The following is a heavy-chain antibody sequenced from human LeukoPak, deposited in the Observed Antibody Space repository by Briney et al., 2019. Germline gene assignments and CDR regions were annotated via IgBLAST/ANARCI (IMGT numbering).Heavy chain of an antibody. CDR3: AREFAATASDY. D-gene: IGHD6-25*01. Sequence: GGSLRLSCAASGFTFSSYAMHWVRQAPGKGLEWVAAISYDGSNKYYADSVKGRFTISRDNSKNTLYLQMNSLRAEDTAVYYCAREFAATASDYWGQGTLVTVSS. CDR1: GFTFSSYA. V-gene: IGHV3-30*04. J-gene: IGHJ4*02. CDR2: ISYDGSNK.